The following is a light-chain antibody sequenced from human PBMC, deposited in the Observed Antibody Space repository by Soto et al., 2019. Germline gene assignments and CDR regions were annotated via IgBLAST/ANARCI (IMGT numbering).Light chain of an antibody. J-gene: IGLJ3*02. Sequence: QSALTQPASVSASPGQSITISCTGGKNDIGSSDYVSWYQQHPGKAPKLIIYGVSNRPSGTSDRFSGSKSGNTASLTISGLQADDEADYYCSSSTNSNTLVFGGGTKVTVL. CDR3: SSSTNSNTLV. V-gene: IGLV2-14*01. CDR1: KNDIGSSDY. CDR2: GVS.